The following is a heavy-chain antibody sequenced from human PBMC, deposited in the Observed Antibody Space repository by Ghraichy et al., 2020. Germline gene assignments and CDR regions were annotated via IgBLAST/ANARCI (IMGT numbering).Heavy chain of an antibody. CDR1: GFTFNNYA. D-gene: IGHD2-21*01. Sequence: GGSLRLSCAASGFTFNNYAMHWVRQAPGKGLEWVALTSTDGRNKYYADSVKGRFTISRDNSKNTLSLQMDSLRAEDAAIYYCARAVVSATKTLENWGQGTLVTVSS. CDR3: ARAVVSATKTLEN. V-gene: IGHV3-30*04. CDR2: TSTDGRNK. J-gene: IGHJ4*02.